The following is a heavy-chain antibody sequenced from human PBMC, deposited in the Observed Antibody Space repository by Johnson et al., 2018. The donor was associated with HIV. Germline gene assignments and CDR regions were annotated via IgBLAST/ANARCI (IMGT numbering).Heavy chain of an antibody. CDR2: IVTAGDT. Sequence: VQLVEAGGGFVQPGGSLQLSCSASGFTFSRYDIPWVRQATGKGLELVSAIVTAGDTYYPDSVKGRLTISRDNSKNTLYMKMNSLRAEETGVYSCAKGEYFDSGGYSHVVMNGFDIWGQGTTVIVSS. D-gene: IGHD3-22*01. J-gene: IGHJ3*02. CDR3: AKGEYFDSGGYSHVVMNGFDI. CDR1: GFTFSRYD. V-gene: IGHV3-13*01.